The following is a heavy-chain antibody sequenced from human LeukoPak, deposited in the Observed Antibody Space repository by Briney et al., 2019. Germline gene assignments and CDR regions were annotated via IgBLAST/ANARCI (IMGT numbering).Heavy chain of an antibody. D-gene: IGHD2-2*02. CDR3: ARLDCSSTSCYRDCYYGMDV. Sequence: GASPKISCKGSGSSFTSYWIGWVRQMPGKGLEWMGIIYPGDSDTRYSPSFQGQVTISADKSISTAYLQWSSLKASDTAMYYCARLDCSSTSCYRDCYYGMDVWGQGATVTVSS. CDR2: IYPGDSDT. CDR1: GSSFTSYW. J-gene: IGHJ6*02. V-gene: IGHV5-51*01.